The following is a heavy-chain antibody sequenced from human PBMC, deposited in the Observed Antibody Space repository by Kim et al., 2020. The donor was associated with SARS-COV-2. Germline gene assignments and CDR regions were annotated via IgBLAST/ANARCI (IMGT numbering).Heavy chain of an antibody. CDR1: GFTFSSYS. D-gene: IGHD3-3*01. J-gene: IGHJ4*02. CDR3: ARADYDFWSGCY. CDR2: ISSSSSYI. Sequence: GGSLRLSCAASGFTFSSYSMNWVRQAPGKGLEWVSSISSSSSYIYYADSVKGRFTISRDNAKNSLYLQMNSLRAEDTAVYYCARADYDFWSGCYWGQGTLVTVSS. V-gene: IGHV3-21*01.